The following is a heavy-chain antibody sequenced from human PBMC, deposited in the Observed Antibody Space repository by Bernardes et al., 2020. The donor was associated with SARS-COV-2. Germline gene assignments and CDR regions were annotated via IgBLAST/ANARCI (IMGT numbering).Heavy chain of an antibody. CDR2: IYYSGST. J-gene: IGHJ3*02. CDR3: VTNPPQTTVTTGAAFDI. CDR1: GGSISSGDYY. D-gene: IGHD4-17*01. V-gene: IGHV4-30-4*01. Sequence: SETLSLTCTVSGGSISSGDYYWSWIRQPPGKGLEWIGYIYYSGSTYYNPSLKSRVTISVDTSKNQFSLKLSSVTAADTAVYYCVTNPPQTTVTTGAAFDIWGQGTMVTVSS.